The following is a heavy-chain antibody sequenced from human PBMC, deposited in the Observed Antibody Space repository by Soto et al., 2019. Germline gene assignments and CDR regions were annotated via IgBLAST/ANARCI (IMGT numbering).Heavy chain of an antibody. D-gene: IGHD2-21*01. CDR2: IIPIFGTA. CDR1: GGTFSRYA. V-gene: IGHV1-69*13. Sequence: SVKVSRKASGGTFSRYAISWVRQAPGQGLEWMGGIIPIFGTANYAQKFQGRVTITADEATSTAYMELSSLRSEDTAVYYCFIWSSYPHPDLLYFWGRGTPGTGSS. J-gene: IGHJ4*02. CDR3: FIWSSYPHPDLLYF.